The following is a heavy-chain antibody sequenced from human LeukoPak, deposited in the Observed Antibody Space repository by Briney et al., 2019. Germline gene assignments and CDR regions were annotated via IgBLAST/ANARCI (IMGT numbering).Heavy chain of an antibody. CDR2: ISAYNGNT. J-gene: IGHJ4*02. Sequence: ASVKVSCKASGYTFTSYGISWVRQAPGQGLEWMGWISAYNGNTNYAQKLQGRVTMTTDTSTSTAYMELRSLRSDDTVVYYCARDRRGAPSYYDILTGYYKSQETVFDYWGQGTLVTVSS. CDR1: GYTFTSYG. V-gene: IGHV1-18*01. CDR3: ARDRRGAPSYYDILTGYYKSQETVFDY. D-gene: IGHD3-9*01.